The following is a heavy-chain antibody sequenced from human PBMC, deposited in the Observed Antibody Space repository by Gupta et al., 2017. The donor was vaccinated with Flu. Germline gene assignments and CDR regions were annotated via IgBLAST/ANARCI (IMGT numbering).Heavy chain of an antibody. D-gene: IGHD2-15*01. Sequence: EVQLLESGGGLVQPGGSLRLSCAASGFTFSSYAMSWVRQAPGKGLEWVSAISGSGGSTYYADSVKGRFTISRDNSKNTLYLQMNSLRAEDTAVYYCAKDGQGYCSGGSCGGMAYWGQGTLVTVSS. J-gene: IGHJ4*02. CDR1: GFTFSSYA. V-gene: IGHV3-23*01. CDR3: AKDGQGYCSGGSCGGMAY. CDR2: ISGSGGST.